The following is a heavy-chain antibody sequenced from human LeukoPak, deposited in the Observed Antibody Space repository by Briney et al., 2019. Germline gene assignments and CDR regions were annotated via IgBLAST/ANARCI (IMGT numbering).Heavy chain of an antibody. D-gene: IGHD6-13*01. CDR2: VDPEDGET. CDR1: EYTFTDYY. V-gene: IGHV1-69-2*01. Sequence: GASVKVSCKASEYTFTDYYMHWVQQAPGKGLEWMGRVDPEDGETIYAEKFQGRVTITADTSTDTAYMELSSLRSEDTAVYYCAKGLPFGYSSSWEPDYWGQGTPVTVSS. CDR3: AKGLPFGYSSSWEPDY. J-gene: IGHJ4*02.